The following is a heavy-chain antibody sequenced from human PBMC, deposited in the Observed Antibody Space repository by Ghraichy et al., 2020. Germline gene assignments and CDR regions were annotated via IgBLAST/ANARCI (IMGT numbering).Heavy chain of an antibody. D-gene: IGHD2-15*01. CDR3: ARQAMDIVVVVSATFDY. J-gene: IGHJ4*02. CDR2: IYYSGST. V-gene: IGHV4-39*01. Sequence: SETLSLTCTVSGDSISSSSDYWAWIRQPPGKGLEWIGSIYYSGSTYYNPSLKSRVTISLDTSENQFSLKLTSVTAADTAVYYCARQAMDIVVVVSATFDYWGQGTLVTVSS. CDR1: GDSISSSSDY.